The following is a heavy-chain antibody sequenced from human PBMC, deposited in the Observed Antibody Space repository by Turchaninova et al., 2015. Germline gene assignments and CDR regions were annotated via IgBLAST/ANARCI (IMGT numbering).Heavy chain of an antibody. CDR1: GYTFPSHA. J-gene: IGHJ6*02. Sequence: QAQLVQSGAEVKKPGASVMVSCKACGYTFPSHAMHWVRPAPGQRLEWMGWINTGNANTKYSQKFQGRVTITRGTSASTAYMELSSLRSEDTAVYYCARDGDGDYYYYGMDVWGQGTTVTVSS. V-gene: IGHV1-3*04. CDR2: INTGNANT. CDR3: ARDGDGDYYYYGMDV. D-gene: IGHD4-17*01.